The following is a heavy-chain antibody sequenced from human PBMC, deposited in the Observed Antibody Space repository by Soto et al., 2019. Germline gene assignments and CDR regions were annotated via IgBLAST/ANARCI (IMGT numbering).Heavy chain of an antibody. CDR3: ARGGPGTSPRGYYYYGMDV. D-gene: IGHD3-10*01. Sequence: ESGGGVVQPGRSLRLSCAASGFTFSSYGMHWVRQAPGKGLEWVAVIWYDGSNKYYADSVKGRFTISRDNSKNTLYLQMNSLRAEDTAVYYCARGGPGTSPRGYYYYGMDVWGQGTTVTVSS. J-gene: IGHJ6*02. V-gene: IGHV3-33*01. CDR1: GFTFSSYG. CDR2: IWYDGSNK.